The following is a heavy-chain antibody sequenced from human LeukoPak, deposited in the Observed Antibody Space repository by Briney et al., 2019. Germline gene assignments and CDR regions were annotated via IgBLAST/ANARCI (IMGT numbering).Heavy chain of an antibody. Sequence: SETLSLTCTVSGGSISSSSYYWGWIRQPPGKGLEWIGSIYYSGSTYYNPSLKSRVTISVDTSKNQFSLKLSSVTAADTAVYYCARPMVRGVRLFDYWGQGTLVTVSS. D-gene: IGHD3-10*01. CDR1: GGSISSSSYY. J-gene: IGHJ4*02. CDR3: ARPMVRGVRLFDY. CDR2: IYYSGST. V-gene: IGHV4-39*07.